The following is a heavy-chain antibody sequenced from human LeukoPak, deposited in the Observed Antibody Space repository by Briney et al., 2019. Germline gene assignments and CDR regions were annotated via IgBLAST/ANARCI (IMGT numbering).Heavy chain of an antibody. Sequence: GASVKVSCKASGYTFTSYGISWVRQAPGQGLEWMGWISAYNGNTNYAQKLQGRVTMTTDTSTSTAYMELRSLRSDDTAVYYCASDPDYDFWSGPARMDVWGQGTTVTVSS. CDR3: ASDPDYDFWSGPARMDV. CDR2: ISAYNGNT. CDR1: GYTFTSYG. D-gene: IGHD3-3*01. V-gene: IGHV1-18*01. J-gene: IGHJ6*02.